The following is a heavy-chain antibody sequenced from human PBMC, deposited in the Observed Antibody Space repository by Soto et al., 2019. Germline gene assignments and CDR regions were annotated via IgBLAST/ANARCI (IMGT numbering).Heavy chain of an antibody. J-gene: IGHJ4*02. Sequence: EVQLLESGGGLVQPGGSLRLSCVASGFNFNFYAMSWVRRAPGKGLEWVSAISGSGSGTFYSDSVKGRFTISRDNPKNTLFLEMNSLRPEDAAVYYCAKDRIQDCTGTSCYRGGDSWGQGTLVTVSS. CDR2: ISGSGSGT. V-gene: IGHV3-23*01. CDR1: GFNFNFYA. CDR3: AKDRIQDCTGTSCYRGGDS. D-gene: IGHD2-2*01.